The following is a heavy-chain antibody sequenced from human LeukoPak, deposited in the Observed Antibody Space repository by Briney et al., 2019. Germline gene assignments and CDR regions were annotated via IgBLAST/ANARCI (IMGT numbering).Heavy chain of an antibody. Sequence: SETLSLTCAVYGGSFSGYYWNWIRQPPGKGLEWIGEINHSGSTNYNPSLKSRVTISVDTSKNQFSLKLSSVTAADTAVYYCARDGAVAGTGGGPYWGQGTLVTVSS. V-gene: IGHV4-34*01. CDR1: GGSFSGYY. CDR2: INHSGST. CDR3: ARDGAVAGTGGGPY. J-gene: IGHJ4*02. D-gene: IGHD6-19*01.